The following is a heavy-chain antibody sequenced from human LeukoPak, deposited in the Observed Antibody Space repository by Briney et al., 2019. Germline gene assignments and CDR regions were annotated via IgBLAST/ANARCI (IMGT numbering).Heavy chain of an antibody. CDR1: GGTFSSYA. J-gene: IGHJ4*02. V-gene: IGHV1-69*01. CDR3: ARADPVDTAMVSFDY. D-gene: IGHD5-18*01. Sequence: SVKVSCKASGGTFSSYAISWVRQAPGQGLEWVGGIIPIFGTANYAQKFQGRVTITADESTSTAYMELSSLRSEDTAVYYCARADPVDTAMVSFDYWGQGTLVTVSS. CDR2: IIPIFGTA.